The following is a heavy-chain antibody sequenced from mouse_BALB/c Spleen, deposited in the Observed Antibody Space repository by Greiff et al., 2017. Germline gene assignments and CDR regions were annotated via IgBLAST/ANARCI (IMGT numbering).Heavy chain of an antibody. D-gene: IGHD2-3*01. Sequence: QVQLKQPGAELVRPGASVKLSCKASGYTFTSYWINWVKQRPGQGLEWIGNIYPSDSYTNYNQKFKDKATLTVDKSSSTAYMQLSSPTSEDSAVYYCTRSYDGYYGFAYWGQGTLVTVSA. CDR2: IYPSDSYT. CDR1: GYTFTSYW. V-gene: IGHV1-69*02. CDR3: TRSYDGYYGFAY. J-gene: IGHJ3*01.